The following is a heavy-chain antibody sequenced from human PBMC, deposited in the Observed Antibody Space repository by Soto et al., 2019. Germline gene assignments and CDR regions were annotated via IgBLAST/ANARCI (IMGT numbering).Heavy chain of an antibody. CDR1: RYIFTDYY. Sequence: GASVKVSCKASRYIFTDYYMNWVRQAPGQGLEWMGWINPNSGGTNYAQKFQGRVTMTTDTSISTAYMELSRLRSDDTAVYYCSRPYCGGNSCHNWFDPWGQGTLVTVSS. J-gene: IGHJ5*02. D-gene: IGHD2-21*01. CDR3: SRPYCGGNSCHNWFDP. V-gene: IGHV1-2*02. CDR2: INPNSGGT.